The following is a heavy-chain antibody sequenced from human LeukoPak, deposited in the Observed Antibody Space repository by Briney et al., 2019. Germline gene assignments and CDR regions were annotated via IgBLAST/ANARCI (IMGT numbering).Heavy chain of an antibody. D-gene: IGHD5-24*01. J-gene: IGHJ4*02. CDR3: ARGDGYSPFDY. V-gene: IGHV4-39*07. CDR2: IYYSGST. Sequence: SETLSLTCTVSGGSISSSSYYWGWVRQPPGKGLEWIGSIYYSGSTYYNPSLKSRVTISVDTSKNQFSLKLSSVTAADTAVYYCARGDGYSPFDYWGQGTLVTVSS. CDR1: GGSISSSSYY.